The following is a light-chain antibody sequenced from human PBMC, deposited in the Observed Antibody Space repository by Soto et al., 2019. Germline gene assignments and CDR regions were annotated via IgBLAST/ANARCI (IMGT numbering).Light chain of an antibody. Sequence: QSALTQPASVSGSPGQSITISCTGTSSDVGGYNYVSWYQQHPGKAPKLMICDVSNRPSGVSNRFSGSKSGNTAFLTISGLQAEDEADYYCSSYTSSSTVVFGGGTQLTVL. CDR1: SSDVGGYNY. CDR3: SSYTSSSTVV. J-gene: IGLJ2*01. V-gene: IGLV2-14*01. CDR2: DVS.